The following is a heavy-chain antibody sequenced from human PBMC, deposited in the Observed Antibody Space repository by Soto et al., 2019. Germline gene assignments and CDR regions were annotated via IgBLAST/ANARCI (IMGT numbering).Heavy chain of an antibody. V-gene: IGHV3-30*18. J-gene: IGHJ4*02. CDR2: ISYDGTST. CDR1: GFTFSSYG. Sequence: QVQLVESGGGVVQPGRSLRLSCAASGFTFSSYGMHWVRQAPGKGLEWVAVISYDGTSTDFADSVKGRFTISRDNSKNTLYVEMNSLRAEDTAVYYCAKDLGGGWIPDYFDHWGQGTLVTVSS. D-gene: IGHD3-16*01. CDR3: AKDLGGGWIPDYFDH.